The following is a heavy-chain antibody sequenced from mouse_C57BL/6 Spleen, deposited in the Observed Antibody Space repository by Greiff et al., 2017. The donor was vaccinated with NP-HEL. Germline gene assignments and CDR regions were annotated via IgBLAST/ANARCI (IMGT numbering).Heavy chain of an antibody. J-gene: IGHJ4*01. CDR3: ARQDGSSIYYYAMDY. V-gene: IGHV1-69*01. CDR2: IDPSDSYT. Sequence: QVQLQQPGAELVMPGASVKLSCKASGYTFTSYWMHWVKQRPGQGLEWIGEIDPSDSYTNYNQKFKGKSTLTVDKSSSTAYMQLSSLTSEDSAFYYCARQDGSSIYYYAMDYWGQGTSVTVSS. D-gene: IGHD1-1*01. CDR1: GYTFTSYW.